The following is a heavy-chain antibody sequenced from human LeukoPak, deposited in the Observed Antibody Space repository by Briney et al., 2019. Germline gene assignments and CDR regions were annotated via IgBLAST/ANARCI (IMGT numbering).Heavy chain of an antibody. CDR2: ISGSGDIT. CDR1: GFTFDTHA. Sequence: AGGSLRLSCAASGFTFDTHAMTWVRRAPGKGLEYVSLISGSGDITYYAHSLKDRFTISRDNSKTTLYLQMHSLRAEDTAMYYCAARPGDLAVPFDYWGQGTLVIVSS. J-gene: IGHJ4*02. V-gene: IGHV3-23*01. D-gene: IGHD3-10*01. CDR3: AARPGDLAVPFDY.